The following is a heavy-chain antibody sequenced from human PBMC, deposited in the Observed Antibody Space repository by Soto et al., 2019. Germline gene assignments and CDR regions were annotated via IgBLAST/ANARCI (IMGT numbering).Heavy chain of an antibody. CDR1: GFIFNNYA. CDR3: VRRAGGAVVWDNDL. V-gene: IGHV3-23*01. D-gene: IGHD1-26*01. Sequence: EVQLLESGGGLVQRGGALRLSCAASGFIFNNYAMTWVRQAPGKGLEWVARVSGRGGSAYYEDSVKGRLTNSRDNSNTTLYPQITTFKGAHTAVYDCVRRAGGAVVWDNDLWGRGTQLRVFS. J-gene: IGHJ2*01. CDR2: VSGRGGSA.